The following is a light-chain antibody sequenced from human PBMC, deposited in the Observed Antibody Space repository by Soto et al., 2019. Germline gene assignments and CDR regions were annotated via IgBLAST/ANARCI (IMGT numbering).Light chain of an antibody. J-gene: IGKJ2*01. Sequence: EIVLTQSPATMSLSPGERATLSCRASQTVGSYLAWYQQKPGQAPRLLIYNASNRATGIPARFGGSGSGTDFTLTISSLETEDFAVYYCQQYGSSPYTFGQGTKLEI. CDR3: QQYGSSPYT. V-gene: IGKV3-11*01. CDR2: NAS. CDR1: QTVGSY.